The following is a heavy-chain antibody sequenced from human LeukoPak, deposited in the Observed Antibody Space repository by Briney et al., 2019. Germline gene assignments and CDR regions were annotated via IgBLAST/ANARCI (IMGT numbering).Heavy chain of an antibody. CDR1: GGTFSSYA. J-gene: IGHJ4*02. CDR2: IIPIFGTA. Sequence: SVKVSCKASGGTFSSYAISWVRQAPGQGLEWMGGIIPIFGTANYAQKFQGGVTITTDESTSTAYMELSSLRSEDTAVYYCASPDYVRYSSSPEYYFDYWGQGTLVTVSS. V-gene: IGHV1-69*05. CDR3: ASPDYVRYSSSPEYYFDY. D-gene: IGHD6-6*01.